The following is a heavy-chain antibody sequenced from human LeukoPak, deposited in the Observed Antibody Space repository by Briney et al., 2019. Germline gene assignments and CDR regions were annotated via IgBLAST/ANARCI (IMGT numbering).Heavy chain of an antibody. J-gene: IGHJ3*02. V-gene: IGHV3-23*01. CDR2: ISPSGRNT. Sequence: PGGSLRLSCAASGFTFSSYGMSWVRQAPGKGLEWVSAISPSGRNTYYADSVKGRFTISRDNSKNTLYLQMNSLRAEDTAVYYCAREGSRAYGSGGDAFDIWGQGTMVTVSS. CDR3: AREGSRAYGSGGDAFDI. CDR1: GFTFSSYG. D-gene: IGHD3-10*01.